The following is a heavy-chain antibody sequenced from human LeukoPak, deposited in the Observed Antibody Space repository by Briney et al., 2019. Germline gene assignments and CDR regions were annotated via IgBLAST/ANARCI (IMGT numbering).Heavy chain of an antibody. CDR1: GFTFSSYG. J-gene: IGHJ6*02. CDR2: IWYDGSNK. CDR3: ARVQGAYSSGWYFTQPYYYGMDV. V-gene: IGHV3-33*01. D-gene: IGHD6-19*01. Sequence: PGRSLRLSCAASGFTFSSYGMHWVRQAPGKGLEWVAVIWYDGSNKYYADSVKGRFTVSRDNSKNTLYLQMNSLRAEDTAVYYCARVQGAYSSGWYFTQPYYYGMDVWGQGTTVTVSS.